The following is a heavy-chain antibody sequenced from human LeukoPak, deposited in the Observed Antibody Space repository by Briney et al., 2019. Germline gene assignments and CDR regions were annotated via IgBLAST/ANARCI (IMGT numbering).Heavy chain of an antibody. CDR1: GGSISSSSYY. CDR2: IYYSGST. CDR3: AREGAVAGSWFDP. Sequence: PSETLSLTCTVSGGSISSSSYYWGWIRQPPGKGLEWIGSIYYSGSTYYNPSLKSRVTISVDTSKNQFSLKLSSVTAADTAVYYCAREGAVAGSWFDPWGQGTLVTVSS. J-gene: IGHJ5*02. D-gene: IGHD6-19*01. V-gene: IGHV4-39*07.